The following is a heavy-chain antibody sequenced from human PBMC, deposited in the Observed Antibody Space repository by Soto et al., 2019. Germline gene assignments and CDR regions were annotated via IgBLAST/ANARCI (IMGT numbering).Heavy chain of an antibody. Sequence: EVQVVESGGGLVQPGGSLRLSCAASGFSVTNSYMDIGGNTYYADSVKDRFTVSRDNSRNTLYLHMDSLRAEDTAVYYCARGRGSTGYLGREHYLDYWGQGTLVTVSP. V-gene: IGHV3-66*01. D-gene: IGHD2-2*01. CDR3: ARGRGSTGYLGREHYLDY. CDR1: GFSVTNSY. J-gene: IGHJ4*02. CDR2: IGGNT.